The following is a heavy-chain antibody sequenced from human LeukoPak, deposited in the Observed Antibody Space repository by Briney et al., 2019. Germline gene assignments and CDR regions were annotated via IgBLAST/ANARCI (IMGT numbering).Heavy chain of an antibody. CDR2: INPSGGST. J-gene: IGHJ6*02. CDR3: ARESAPATRYYYYYYGMDV. CDR1: GYTFTSYY. D-gene: IGHD2-15*01. V-gene: IGHV1-46*01. Sequence: AAVKVSCKASGYTFTSYYMHWVRRAPGQGLEWMGIINPSGGSTSYAQKFQGRVTMTRDTSTSTVYMELSSLRSEDTAVYYCARESAPATRYYYYYYGMDVWGQGTTVTVSS.